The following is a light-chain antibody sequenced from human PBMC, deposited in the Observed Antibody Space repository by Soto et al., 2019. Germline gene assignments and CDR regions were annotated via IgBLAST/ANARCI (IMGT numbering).Light chain of an antibody. CDR1: SSNIGNNY. CDR3: GTWDSSLSAYV. J-gene: IGLJ1*01. V-gene: IGLV1-51*02. CDR2: ENN. Sequence: QSVLTQPPSVSAAPGQKVTISCSGRSSNIGNNYVSWYQHLPGTAPKLLIYENNKRPSGIPDRFSGSKSGTSATLGITGLQTGDEADYYCGTWDSSLSAYVFGTGTKVTVL.